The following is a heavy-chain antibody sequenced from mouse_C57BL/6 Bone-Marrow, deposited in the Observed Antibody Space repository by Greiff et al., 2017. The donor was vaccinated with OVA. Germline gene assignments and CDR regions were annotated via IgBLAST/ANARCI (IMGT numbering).Heavy chain of an antibody. J-gene: IGHJ4*01. Sequence: VMLVESGPGLVQPSQSLSITCTVSGFSLTSYGVHWVRQPPGKGLEWLGVIWSGGSTDYNAAFISRLSISKDNSKSQVFFKMNSLQADDTAIYYCAKASYAMDYWGQGTSVTVSS. V-gene: IGHV2-4*01. CDR1: GFSLTSYG. CDR2: IWSGGST. CDR3: AKASYAMDY.